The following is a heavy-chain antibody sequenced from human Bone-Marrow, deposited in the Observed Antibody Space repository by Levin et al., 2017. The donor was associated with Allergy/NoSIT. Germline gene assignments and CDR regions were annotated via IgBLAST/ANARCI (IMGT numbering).Heavy chain of an antibody. CDR2: ISWNSGSI. CDR1: GFTFDDYA. J-gene: IGHJ2*01. V-gene: IGHV3-9*01. Sequence: PGGSLRLSCAASGFTFDDYAMHWVRQAPGKGLEWVSGISWNSGSIGYADSVKGRFTISRDNAKNSLYLQMNSLRAEDTALYYCAKGEAYFDLWGRGTLVTVSS. CDR3: AKGEAYFDL.